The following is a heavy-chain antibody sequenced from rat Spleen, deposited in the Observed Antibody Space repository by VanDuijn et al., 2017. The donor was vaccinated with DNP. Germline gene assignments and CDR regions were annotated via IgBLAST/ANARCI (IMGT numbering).Heavy chain of an antibody. D-gene: IGHD1-11*01. Sequence: EVQLVESGGDLVQPGRSLKLSCAVSGFTFSNYDMAWVRQSPKKGLEWVATIIYDGSHTFYRDSVQGRFTISRDNPKTTLYLQMDSLRSDDTATYHCVTRGLYGGYDHWGQGTSVTVSS. CDR3: VTRGLYGGYDH. V-gene: IGHV5-7*01. J-gene: IGHJ4*01. CDR2: IIYDGSHT. CDR1: GFTFSNYD.